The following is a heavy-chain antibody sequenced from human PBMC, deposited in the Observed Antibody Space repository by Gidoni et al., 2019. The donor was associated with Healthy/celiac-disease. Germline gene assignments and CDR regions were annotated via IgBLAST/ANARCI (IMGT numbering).Heavy chain of an antibody. V-gene: IGHV4-59*01. CDR3: ARVMGDGWFDP. CDR2: IDYSGST. Sequence: QVQLQESGPGLVKPSATVSLTCTVSGGSISSYYWGWIRQPPGKGLEWIGYIDYSGSTNYNPSLKSRVTISVDTSKNQFSLKLRSVTAADTAVYYCARVMGDGWFDPWGQGTLVTVSS. CDR1: GGSISSYY. J-gene: IGHJ5*02.